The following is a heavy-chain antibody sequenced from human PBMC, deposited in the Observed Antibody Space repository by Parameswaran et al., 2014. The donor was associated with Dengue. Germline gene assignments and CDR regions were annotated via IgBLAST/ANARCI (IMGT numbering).Heavy chain of an antibody. V-gene: IGHV1-46*01. CDR2: INPSGGST. J-gene: IGHJ6*02. Sequence: WVRQAPGQGLEWMGIINPSGGSTSYAQKFQGRVTMTRDTSTSTVYMELSSLRSEDTAVYYCARDLFARSVVVAATSYGMDVWGQGTTVTVSS. CDR3: ARDLFARSVVVAATSYGMDV. D-gene: IGHD2-15*01.